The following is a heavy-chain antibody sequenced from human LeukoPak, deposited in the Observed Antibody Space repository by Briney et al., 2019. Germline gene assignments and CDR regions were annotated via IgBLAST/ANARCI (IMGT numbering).Heavy chain of an antibody. J-gene: IGHJ4*02. Sequence: SETLSLTCAVYGGSFSGYFWXXXRQTPGKGXXXXXXTDHXXTXNYXXXLKSRVXXXXXTSQSQFSLKVNSVTAADTAVYYCARAYKXAPLHNPIDSWGQGTLVTVSS. CDR3: ARAYKXAPLHNPIDS. V-gene: IGHV4-34*01. D-gene: IGHD1-14*01. CDR2: TDHXXTX. CDR1: GGSFSGYF.